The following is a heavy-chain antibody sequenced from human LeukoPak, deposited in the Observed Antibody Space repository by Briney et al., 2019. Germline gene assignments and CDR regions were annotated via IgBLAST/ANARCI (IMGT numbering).Heavy chain of an antibody. CDR3: AKDTGGSGDAFDI. CDR1: GFTFSNAW. CDR2: ISYDGSNK. J-gene: IGHJ3*02. Sequence: GGSLRLSCAASGFTFSNAWMSWVRQAPGKGLEWVAVISYDGSNKYYADSVKGRFTISRDNSKNTLYLQMNSLRAEDTAVYYCAKDTGGSGDAFDIWGQGTMVTVSS. V-gene: IGHV3-30*18. D-gene: IGHD3-10*01.